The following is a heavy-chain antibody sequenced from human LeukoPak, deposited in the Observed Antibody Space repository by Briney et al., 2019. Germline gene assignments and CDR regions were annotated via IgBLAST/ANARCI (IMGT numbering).Heavy chain of an antibody. V-gene: IGHV1-69*05. CDR3: ARCLLPVAYYYYYMDV. CDR2: IIPIFGTA. Sequence: GASVKVSCKASGGTFSSYAISWVRQAPGQGLEWMGGIIPIFGTANYAQKFQGRVTITTDESTSTAYMELSSLRSEDTAVYYCARCLLPVAYYYYYMDVWGQGTLVTVSS. CDR1: GGTFSSYA. J-gene: IGHJ6*03.